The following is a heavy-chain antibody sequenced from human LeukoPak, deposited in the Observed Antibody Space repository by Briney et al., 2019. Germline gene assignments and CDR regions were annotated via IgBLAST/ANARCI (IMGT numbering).Heavy chain of an antibody. V-gene: IGHV1-2*02. D-gene: IGHD6-13*01. Sequence: PVASVKVSCKASGYTFTGYYMHWVRQAPGQGLEWMGWINPNSGGTNYAQKLQGRVTMTRDTSISTAYMELSRLRSDDTAVYYCARDLDSALKQQPPLNYFDYWGQGTLVTVSS. CDR2: INPNSGGT. J-gene: IGHJ4*02. CDR3: ARDLDSALKQQPPLNYFDY. CDR1: GYTFTGYY.